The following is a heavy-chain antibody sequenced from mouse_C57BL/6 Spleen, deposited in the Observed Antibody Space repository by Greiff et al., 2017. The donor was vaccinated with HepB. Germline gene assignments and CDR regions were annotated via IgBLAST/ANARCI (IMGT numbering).Heavy chain of an antibody. V-gene: IGHV1-50*01. CDR2: IDPSDSYT. Sequence: VQLQQPGAELVKPGASVKLSCKASGYTFTSYWMQWVKQRPGQGLEWIGEIDPSDSYTNYNQKFKGKATLTVDTSSSTAYMQLSSLTSEDSAVYYWARGYGSSYFDYWGQGTTLTVSS. D-gene: IGHD1-1*01. J-gene: IGHJ2*01. CDR1: GYTFTSYW. CDR3: ARGYGSSYFDY.